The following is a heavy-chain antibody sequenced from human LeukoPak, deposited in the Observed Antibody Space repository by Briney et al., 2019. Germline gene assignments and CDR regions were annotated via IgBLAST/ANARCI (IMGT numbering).Heavy chain of an antibody. CDR3: ARRYSTGWSNYYYYYHMDV. Sequence: ASVKVSCKASVYTFIDYYVYWVRQAPGQGLEWMGRINPKNGGTDYAQKFQGRVTMTRDTSINTVYMEVTRVTSDDTAVYYCARRYSTGWSNYYYYYHMDVWSKGTTVTVSS. CDR2: INPKNGGT. J-gene: IGHJ6*03. CDR1: VYTFIDYY. V-gene: IGHV1-2*02. D-gene: IGHD2-2*01.